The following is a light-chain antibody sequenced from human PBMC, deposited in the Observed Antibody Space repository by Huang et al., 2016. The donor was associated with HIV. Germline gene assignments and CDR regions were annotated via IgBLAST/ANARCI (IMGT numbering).Light chain of an antibody. V-gene: IGKV1-39*01. CDR1: QSISHY. CDR2: AAS. CDR3: QETYSNRA. Sequence: DIQMTQSPYSLSATVGDRVTITCRASQSISHYLNWYQQRPEKSPKLLIYAASNLQTGVPSRFSGSGSGTHFTLTISSLQPEDFATYYCQETYSNRAFGQGTKLES. J-gene: IGKJ2*01.